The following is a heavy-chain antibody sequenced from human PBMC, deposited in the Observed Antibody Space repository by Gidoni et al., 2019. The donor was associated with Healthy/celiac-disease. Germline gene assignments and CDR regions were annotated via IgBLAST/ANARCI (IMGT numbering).Heavy chain of an antibody. V-gene: IGHV3-23*01. CDR1: GFTFSSYA. CDR3: AKVGSSYYYGMDV. Sequence: EVQLLESGGGLVQPGGSLRLSCAASGFTFSSYAMCWVRQAPGKGLEWVSAISGSGGSTYYAASVKGRFTISRENSKNTLYLQMNSLRAEDTAVYYCAKVGSSYYYGMDVWGQGTTVTVSS. D-gene: IGHD3-10*01. J-gene: IGHJ6*02. CDR2: ISGSGGST.